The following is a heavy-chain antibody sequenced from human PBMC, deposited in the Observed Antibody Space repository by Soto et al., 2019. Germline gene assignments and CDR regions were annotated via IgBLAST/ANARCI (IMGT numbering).Heavy chain of an antibody. Sequence: QVQLVQSGAEVKKPGASVKVSCKASGYTFTSYYMHWVRQAPGQGLEWMGIINPSGGSTSYAQKFQGRVTMTRDTSTSTVYMELSSLRSEDTAVYYCARDGYCSSTSCTPGNWFDPWGQGTLVTVSS. V-gene: IGHV1-46*01. CDR2: INPSGGST. J-gene: IGHJ5*02. CDR1: GYTFTSYY. D-gene: IGHD2-2*03. CDR3: ARDGYCSSTSCTPGNWFDP.